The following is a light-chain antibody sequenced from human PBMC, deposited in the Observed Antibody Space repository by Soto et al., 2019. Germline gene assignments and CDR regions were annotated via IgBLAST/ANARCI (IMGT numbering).Light chain of an antibody. Sequence: QSVLTQPPSASGTPGQRVTISCSGSSSKIGSNYVYWYQQLPGTAPKLLIYRNNQRPSGVPDRFSGSKSGTSASLAISGLRSEDEADYYCAAWDDSLSVLVFGGGTKLTVL. CDR1: SSKIGSNY. CDR2: RNN. V-gene: IGLV1-47*01. J-gene: IGLJ2*01. CDR3: AAWDDSLSVLV.